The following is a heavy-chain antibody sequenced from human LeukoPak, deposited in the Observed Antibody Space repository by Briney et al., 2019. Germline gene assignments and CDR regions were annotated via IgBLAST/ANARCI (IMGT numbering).Heavy chain of an antibody. D-gene: IGHD3-22*01. CDR1: GFTFSSYE. V-gene: IGHV3-33*08. CDR3: ARDISGYYYFDY. J-gene: IGHJ4*02. CDR2: IWHDGSNK. Sequence: PGGSLRLSCAASGFTFSSYEMNWVRQAPGKGLEWVAVIWHDGSNKYYADSVKGRFIISRDNSKNTLYLQMNSLRAEDTAVYYCARDISGYYYFDYWGQGTLVTVSS.